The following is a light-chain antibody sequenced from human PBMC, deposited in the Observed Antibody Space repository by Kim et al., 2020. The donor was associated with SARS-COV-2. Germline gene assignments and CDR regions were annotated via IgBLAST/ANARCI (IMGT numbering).Light chain of an antibody. CDR2: VNI. Sequence: GQRVTISCTGTSSNIGAGYDVHWYQQLPGTAPKVLIYVNIDRPSGVPDRFSGSKSGSSASLAITGLQTEDEADYYCQSYDSSLNVVFGGGTQLTVL. CDR3: QSYDSSLNVV. V-gene: IGLV1-40*01. CDR1: SSNIGAGYD. J-gene: IGLJ2*01.